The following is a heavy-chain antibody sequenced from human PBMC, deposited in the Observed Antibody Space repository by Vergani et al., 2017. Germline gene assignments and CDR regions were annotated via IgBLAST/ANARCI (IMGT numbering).Heavy chain of an antibody. D-gene: IGHD2-15*01. Sequence: QVQLVQSGSEVKKPGASVKVSCRASGYTFTNYALNWVRQAPGQGLEWMGWINSNSGNPTYAQGFKGRFVFSLDSSVSTSYLQINSLQPEDTAVYYCVRTRSGYGTGGSCYSGWFDPWGQGTLVTVSS. CDR1: GYTFTNYA. J-gene: IGHJ5*02. CDR3: VRTRSGYGTGGSCYSGWFDP. V-gene: IGHV7-4-1*02. CDR2: INSNSGNP.